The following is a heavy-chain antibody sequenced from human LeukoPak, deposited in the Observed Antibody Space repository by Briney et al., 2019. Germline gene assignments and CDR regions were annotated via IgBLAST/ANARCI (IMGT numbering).Heavy chain of an antibody. V-gene: IGHV4-4*07. CDR3: AREAVAAAGTYYYYMDV. D-gene: IGHD6-13*01. Sequence: PSETLSLTCTVSGGSISSYYWSWIRQPAGKGLEWIGRIYTSGSTNYNPPLKSRVTMSVDTSKNQFSLKLSSVTAADTAVYYCAREAVAAAGTYYYYMDVWGKGTTVTISS. CDR1: GGSISSYY. CDR2: IYTSGST. J-gene: IGHJ6*03.